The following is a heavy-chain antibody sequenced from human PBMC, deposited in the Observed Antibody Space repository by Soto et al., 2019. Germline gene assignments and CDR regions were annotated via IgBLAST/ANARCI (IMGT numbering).Heavy chain of an antibody. CDR2: IYYSGST. CDR3: ARDYYDFWSGHSSMAV. V-gene: IGHV4-31*03. Sequence: SETLSLTCTVSGGSISSGGYYWSWIRQHPGKGLEWIGYIYYSGSTYYNPSLKSRVTISVDTPKNQFSLKLSSVTAADTAVYYCARDYYDFWSGHSSMAVWGKGTSVTVSS. D-gene: IGHD3-3*01. CDR1: GGSISSGGYY. J-gene: IGHJ6*03.